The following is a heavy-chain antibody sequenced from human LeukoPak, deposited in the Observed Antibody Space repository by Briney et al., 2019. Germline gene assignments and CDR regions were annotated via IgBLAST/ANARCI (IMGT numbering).Heavy chain of an antibody. V-gene: IGHV4-38-2*02. J-gene: IGHJ4*02. CDR3: AASRYFDWLSPLGYFDY. Sequence: SETLSLTCTVSGYSISSGYYWGWIRQPPGKGLEWIGSIYHSGSTYYNPSLKSRVTISVDTSKNQFSLKLSSVTAADTAVYYCAASRYFDWLSPLGYFDYWGQGTLVTVSS. CDR2: IYHSGST. CDR1: GYSISSGYY. D-gene: IGHD3-9*01.